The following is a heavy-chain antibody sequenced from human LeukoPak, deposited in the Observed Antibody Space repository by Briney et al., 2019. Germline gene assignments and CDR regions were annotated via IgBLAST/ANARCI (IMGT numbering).Heavy chain of an antibody. D-gene: IGHD3-16*02. CDR2: ISNSDGSS. CDR1: GFAFNSFA. J-gene: IGHJ4*02. Sequence: SGGSLTLSCVASGFAFNSFAMNWVRQAPGQGLEWVSSISNSDGSSHYADLVKGRFTISRDNSKNTLHLQMNSLRAEDTAVYYCAKSLGVGGYTRYKGFDQWGQGTLVTVSS. CDR3: AKSLGVGGYTRYKGFDQ. V-gene: IGHV3-23*01.